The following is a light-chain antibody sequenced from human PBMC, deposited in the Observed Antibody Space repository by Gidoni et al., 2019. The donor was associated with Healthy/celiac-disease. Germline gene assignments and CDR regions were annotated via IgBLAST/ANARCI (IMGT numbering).Light chain of an antibody. Sequence: DIVMTQSPDSLAVSLGERATINCKSSKSVLYSSHNKHYLAWYQQKPGQPPKLLIYWASTRESGVPDRFSGSGSGTDFTLTISSLQAEDVAVYYCQQYYSTPTFGGGTKVEIK. CDR3: QQYYSTPT. V-gene: IGKV4-1*01. CDR1: KSVLYSSHNKHY. J-gene: IGKJ4*01. CDR2: WAS.